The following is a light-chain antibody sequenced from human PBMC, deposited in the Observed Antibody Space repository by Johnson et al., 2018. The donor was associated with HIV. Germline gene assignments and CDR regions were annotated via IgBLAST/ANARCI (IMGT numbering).Light chain of an antibody. CDR3: AAWDDRLNGTYV. CDR1: SSNIGNSY. J-gene: IGLJ1*01. V-gene: IGLV1-47*01. Sequence: QLVLTQPPSVSAAPGQKVAISCSGSSSNIGNSYISWYQQLPGTAPKLLIYRNNQRPSGVPDRFSGSKSGTSASLAISGLRAEDEADYLCAAWDDRLNGTYVFGTGTKVTVL. CDR2: RNN.